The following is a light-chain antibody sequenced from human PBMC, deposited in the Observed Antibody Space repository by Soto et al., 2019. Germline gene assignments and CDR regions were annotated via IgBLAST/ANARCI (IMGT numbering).Light chain of an antibody. CDR2: DAS. V-gene: IGKV1-5*01. CDR1: QSVSTW. J-gene: IGKJ1*01. Sequence: DIQMTQSPSTLSAYVGDRVTITCRASQSVSTWLAWYQQRPGKPPKLLIYDASSLQSGVPSKFSGGGSGTEFTLTISSLQPDDFATYYCQQYYNYWTFGQGTKVDIK. CDR3: QQYYNYWT.